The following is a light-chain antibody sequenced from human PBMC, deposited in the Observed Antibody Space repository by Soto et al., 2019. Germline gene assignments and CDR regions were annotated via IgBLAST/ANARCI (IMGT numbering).Light chain of an antibody. V-gene: IGKV3-20*01. CDR3: QQYGSSSVT. CDR1: QSVSSSY. CDR2: GAS. Sequence: EIVLTQSPGTLSLSPGERATLSCRASQSVSSSYLAWYQQKPGQAPRLLIYGASSRATGIPDRFSGGGSGTDFTLTISRLEPEDFAVYYCQQYGSSSVTFGQGTKVEIK. J-gene: IGKJ1*01.